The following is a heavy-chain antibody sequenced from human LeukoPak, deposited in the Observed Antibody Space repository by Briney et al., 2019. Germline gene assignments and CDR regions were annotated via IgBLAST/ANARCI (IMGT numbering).Heavy chain of an antibody. D-gene: IGHD6-25*01. J-gene: IGHJ4*02. CDR2: MYYSGST. CDR3: AREYSSAIDY. CDR1: SGSISSSSYY. Sequence: PSETLSLTCTVSSGSISSSSYYWGWIRQPPGKGLEWIGSMYYSGSTYYNPSLKSRVTISVDTSKNQFSLKLSSVTAADTAVYYCAREYSSAIDYWGQGTLVTVSS. V-gene: IGHV4-39*07.